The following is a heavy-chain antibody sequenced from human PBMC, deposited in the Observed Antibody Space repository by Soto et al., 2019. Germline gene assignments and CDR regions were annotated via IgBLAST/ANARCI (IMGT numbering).Heavy chain of an antibody. V-gene: IGHV4-34*01. CDR2: INHSGST. Sequence: PSETLSLTCAVYGGSFSGYYWSWIRQPPGKGLEWIGEINHSGSTNYNPSLKSRVTISVDTSKNQFSLKLSSVTAADTAVYYCASSHGAMVDPWGQGTLVTVSS. CDR3: ASSHGAMVDP. CDR1: GGSFSGYY. J-gene: IGHJ5*02. D-gene: IGHD5-18*01.